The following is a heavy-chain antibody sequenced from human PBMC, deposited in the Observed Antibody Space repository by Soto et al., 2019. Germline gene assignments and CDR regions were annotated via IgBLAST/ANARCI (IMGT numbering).Heavy chain of an antibody. J-gene: IGHJ3*02. CDR3: AKDSRPAMAPDAFDI. CDR1: GFTFSSYA. Sequence: GGSLRLSCAASGFTFSSYAMSWVRQAPGKGLEWVSAISGSGGSTYYADTLKGRFTISGDNSKNTLYLQMNSLRAEDTAVYYCAKDSRPAMAPDAFDIWGQGTMVTVSS. D-gene: IGHD5-18*01. V-gene: IGHV3-23*01. CDR2: ISGSGGST.